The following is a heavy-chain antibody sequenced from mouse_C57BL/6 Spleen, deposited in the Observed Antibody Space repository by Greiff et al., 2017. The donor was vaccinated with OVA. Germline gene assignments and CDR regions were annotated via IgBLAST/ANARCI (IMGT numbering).Heavy chain of an antibody. CDR3: ASDVYYLAWFAY. V-gene: IGHV1-54*01. CDR1: GYAFTNYL. D-gene: IGHD2-3*01. Sequence: QVQLQQSGAELVRPGTSVKVSCKASGYAFTNYLIEWVKQRPGQGLEWIGVLNPGSGGTKYNEKFKGKATLTADKSSSTAYMQLSSLTSEDSAVYFCASDVYYLAWFAYWGQGTLVTVSA. J-gene: IGHJ3*01. CDR2: LNPGSGGT.